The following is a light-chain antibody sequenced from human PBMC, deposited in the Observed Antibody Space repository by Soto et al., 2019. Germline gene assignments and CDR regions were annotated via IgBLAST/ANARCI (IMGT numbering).Light chain of an antibody. V-gene: IGLV2-14*01. CDR2: DVS. CDR1: SNDVGGYNY. CDR3: SSYTTTTTSCV. J-gene: IGLJ1*01. Sequence: QSALTQPASVSGSPGQSITISCTGTSNDVGGYNYVSWYQQYPDKAPTLIIYDVSNRPSGVSTRFSGSKSGNRASLTISGLQAEDEADYYCSSYTTTTTSCVFGNGTKVTVL.